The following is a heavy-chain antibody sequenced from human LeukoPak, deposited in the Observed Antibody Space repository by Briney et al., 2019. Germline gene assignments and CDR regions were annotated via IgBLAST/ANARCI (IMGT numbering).Heavy chain of an antibody. Sequence: NPSETLSLTCTVSGGSISSYYWSWIRQPPGKGLERIGYIYYSGSTNYNPSLKSRVTISVDTSKNQFSLKLSSVTAADTAVYYCAREGYSYGYDYWGQGTLVTVSS. V-gene: IGHV4-59*01. D-gene: IGHD5-18*01. CDR1: GGSISSYY. J-gene: IGHJ4*02. CDR2: IYYSGST. CDR3: AREGYSYGYDY.